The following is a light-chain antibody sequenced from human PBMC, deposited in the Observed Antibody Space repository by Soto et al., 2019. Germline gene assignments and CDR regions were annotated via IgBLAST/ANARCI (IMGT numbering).Light chain of an antibody. CDR3: QQRSNWPST. V-gene: IGKV3-11*01. CDR2: DAS. Sequence: EIVLTQSPATLSLSPGERATLSCRASQGVSRYLAWYQQKPGQAPGLLIYDASNRATGIPTRFSGSGSGTDFALTISSLEPEDFAVYYCQQRSNWPSTFGGGTKVEIK. CDR1: QGVSRY. J-gene: IGKJ4*01.